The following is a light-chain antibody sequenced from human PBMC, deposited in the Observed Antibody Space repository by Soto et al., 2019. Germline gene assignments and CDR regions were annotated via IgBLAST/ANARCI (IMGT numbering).Light chain of an antibody. Sequence: QSALTQPASVSGSPGQSITISCTGTSSDVGRYNHVSWYQHHPGKAPKLLISEVSKRPSGVSNRFSGSKSDYTASLTISGLQAEDEADYYCSSYTSSSPGVFGTGTKLTVL. V-gene: IGLV2-14*01. CDR1: SSDVGRYNH. CDR3: SSYTSSSPGV. CDR2: EVS. J-gene: IGLJ1*01.